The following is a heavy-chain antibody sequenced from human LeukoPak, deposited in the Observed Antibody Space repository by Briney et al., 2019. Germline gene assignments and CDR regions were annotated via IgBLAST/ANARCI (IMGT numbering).Heavy chain of an antibody. CDR3: ATDLDYSGYFDL. D-gene: IGHD2-15*01. CDR1: GFTFSNAS. CDR2: IRRKTDGGTT. J-gene: IGHJ2*01. V-gene: IGHV3-15*01. Sequence: GESLRLSCEASGFTFSNASMSWVRQAPGKGLEWVGRIRRKTDGGTTDHAAPVKGRFTISRDDSKNTLYLEMNSLKTEDTAVYYCATDLDYSGYFDLWGRGVLVTVSS.